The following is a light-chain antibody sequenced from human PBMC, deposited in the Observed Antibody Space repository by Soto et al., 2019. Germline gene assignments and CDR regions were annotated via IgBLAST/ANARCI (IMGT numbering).Light chain of an antibody. CDR1: NLEFKS. V-gene: IGLV3-21*02. J-gene: IGLJ2*01. CDR3: QVWDSDSDHVV. CDR2: DDR. Sequence: SYELTQPPSVSVAPGQTASISCGGSNLEFKSVHWYQQRPGQAPVLVVFDDRDRPSGIPDRFSGASSGNTATLTISRVEAGDEADVYCQVWDSDSDHVVFGGGTKLTVL.